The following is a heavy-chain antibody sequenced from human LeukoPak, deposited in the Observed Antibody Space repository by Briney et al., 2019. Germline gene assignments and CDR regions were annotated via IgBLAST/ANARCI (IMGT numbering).Heavy chain of an antibody. CDR2: IYDSSRT. CDR3: AREGGDSPWGWFDP. D-gene: IGHD4-17*01. J-gene: IGHJ5*02. V-gene: IGHV4-39*07. Sequence: ASETLSLTCAVSGGSISISSYHWGWIRQPPGKGLEWIASIYDSSRTFYNPSLKSRATISVDTSKKQVSLKLSSVTAADTAVYYCAREGGDSPWGWFDPWGQGTLVTVSS. CDR1: GGSISISSYH.